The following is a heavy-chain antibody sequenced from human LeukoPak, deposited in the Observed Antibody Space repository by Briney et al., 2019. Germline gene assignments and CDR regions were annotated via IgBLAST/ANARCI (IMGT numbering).Heavy chain of an antibody. CDR2: ISSSGSTI. Sequence: GGSLRLSCAASGFTFSDYYMSWIRQAPGKGLEWVSYISSSGSTIYYADSVKGRFTISRDNAKNSLYLQMNSLRAEDTALYYCAKDITAMVTSAFDYWGQGTLVTVSS. D-gene: IGHD5-18*01. CDR3: AKDITAMVTSAFDY. CDR1: GFTFSDYY. J-gene: IGHJ4*02. V-gene: IGHV3-11*01.